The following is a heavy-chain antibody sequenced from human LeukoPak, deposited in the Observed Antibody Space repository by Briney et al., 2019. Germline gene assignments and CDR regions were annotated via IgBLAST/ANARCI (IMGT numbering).Heavy chain of an antibody. Sequence: GGSLRLSCAASGFTFSSYWMSWVRQAPGKGLEWVANIKQDGSDKYYVDSVKGRFTVSRDNAKNSVYLQMNSLRAEDTALYYCARAVAENWFDPWGQGTLVTVSS. CDR3: ARAVAENWFDP. J-gene: IGHJ5*02. CDR2: IKQDGSDK. V-gene: IGHV3-7*01. D-gene: IGHD6-19*01. CDR1: GFTFSSYW.